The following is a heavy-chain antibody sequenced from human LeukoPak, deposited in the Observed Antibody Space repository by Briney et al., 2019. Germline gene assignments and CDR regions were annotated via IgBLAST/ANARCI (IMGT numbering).Heavy chain of an antibody. CDR2: IKQDGSEK. Sequence: GGSLRLSCAASGFTFSSYWMSWVRQAPGKGLEWVANIKQDGSEKYYVDSVKGRFTISRDNAKNSLYLQMNSLRAEDTAVYYCARQIVVVVAAPYYFDYWGQGTLVTVSS. J-gene: IGHJ4*02. CDR3: ARQIVVVVAAPYYFDY. CDR1: GFTFSSYW. V-gene: IGHV3-7*01. D-gene: IGHD2-15*01.